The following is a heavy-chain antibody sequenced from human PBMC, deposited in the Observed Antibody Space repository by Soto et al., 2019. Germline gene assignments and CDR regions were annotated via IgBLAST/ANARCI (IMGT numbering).Heavy chain of an antibody. V-gene: IGHV3-9*01. Sequence: PGGSLRLSCVASGFTVDDYAMHWVRQAPGKGLEWVSGISANGDNVDYADSVKGRFTVSRDNAKNSLFLQMNSLRPEDTALYYCARHLGNYGDWAFDYWGQGTLVTVSS. CDR2: ISANGDNV. D-gene: IGHD4-17*01. J-gene: IGHJ4*02. CDR1: GFTVDDYA. CDR3: ARHLGNYGDWAFDY.